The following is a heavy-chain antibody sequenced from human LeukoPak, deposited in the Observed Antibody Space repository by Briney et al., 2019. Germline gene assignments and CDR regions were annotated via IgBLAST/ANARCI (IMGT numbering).Heavy chain of an antibody. D-gene: IGHD3-9*01. Sequence: ASVKVSCKASGYPFTSYGINWVRQAPGQGLEWMGWISAYNGNTNYAQKLQGRVTMTTDTSTGTAYMELRSLRSDDTAVYYCARGYDILTACRLMDIWGQGTMVTVSS. CDR1: GYPFTSYG. V-gene: IGHV1-18*01. CDR3: ARGYDILTACRLMDI. J-gene: IGHJ3*02. CDR2: ISAYNGNT.